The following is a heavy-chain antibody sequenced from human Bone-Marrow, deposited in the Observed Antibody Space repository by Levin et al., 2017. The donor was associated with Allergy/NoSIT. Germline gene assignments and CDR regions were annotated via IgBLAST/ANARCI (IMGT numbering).Heavy chain of an antibody. D-gene: IGHD3-10*01. Sequence: GSLRLSCTVSGGSISSSSYYWGWIRQPPGTGLEWIGSIYYSGSTYYNPSLKSRVTISVDTSKNQFSLKLSSVTAADTAVYYCASWGSAVGAFDIWGQGTMVTVSS. J-gene: IGHJ3*02. CDR1: GGSISSSSYY. CDR2: IYYSGST. CDR3: ASWGSAVGAFDI. V-gene: IGHV4-39*01.